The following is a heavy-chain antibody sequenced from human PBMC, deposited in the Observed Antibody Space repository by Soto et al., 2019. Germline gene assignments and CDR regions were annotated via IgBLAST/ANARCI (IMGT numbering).Heavy chain of an antibody. CDR1: GFSFSTYA. J-gene: IGHJ1*01. CDR2: ISGSGGTT. V-gene: IGHV3-23*01. Sequence: GGSLRLSCAASGFSFSTYAMSWVRQAPGKGLEWISGISGSGGTTYYADSVEGRFTISRDNSKNTLYLQVNSLRAEDTVVYYCAKDQAAAGTISRYFQHWGQGTLFTVSS. CDR3: AKDQAAAGTISRYFQH. D-gene: IGHD6-13*01.